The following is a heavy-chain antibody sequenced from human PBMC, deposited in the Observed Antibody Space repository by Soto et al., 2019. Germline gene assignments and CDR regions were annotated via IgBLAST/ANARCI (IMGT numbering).Heavy chain of an antibody. CDR2: IIPIFGTA. Sequence: SVKVSCKASGGTFSSYAISWVRQAPGQGLEWMGGIIPIFGTANYAQKFQGRVTITADESTSTAYMELSSLRSEDTAVYYCATSVYYGSGSYYIPLAYYYYYYGMDVWGQGTTVTVSS. D-gene: IGHD3-10*01. J-gene: IGHJ6*02. CDR1: GGTFSSYA. CDR3: ATSVYYGSGSYYIPLAYYYYYYGMDV. V-gene: IGHV1-69*13.